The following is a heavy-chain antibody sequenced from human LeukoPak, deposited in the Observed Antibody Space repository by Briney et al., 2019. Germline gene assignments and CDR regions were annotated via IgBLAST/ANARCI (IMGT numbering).Heavy chain of an antibody. CDR3: AREVTIFGVVMTSSYYFDY. Sequence: PGGSLRLSCAASGFTFSDYYMSWIRQAPGKGLEWVSYISSSGSTIYYADSVKGRFTISRDNAKNSLYLQMNNLRAEDTAVYYCAREVTIFGVVMTSSYYFDYWGQGTLVTVSS. CDR1: GFTFSDYY. J-gene: IGHJ4*02. CDR2: ISSSGSTI. V-gene: IGHV3-11*01. D-gene: IGHD3-3*01.